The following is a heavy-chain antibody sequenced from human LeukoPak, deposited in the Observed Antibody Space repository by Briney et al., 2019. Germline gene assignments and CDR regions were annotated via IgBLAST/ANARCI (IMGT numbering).Heavy chain of an antibody. CDR3: AKDNGRGGNFDY. J-gene: IGHJ4*02. V-gene: IGHV3-9*01. CDR1: GFTFDDYA. Sequence: GGSLRLSCAASGFTFDDYAMHWVRQPPGKGLEWVSGISWNSGSMGYADSVKGRFTISRDNAKNSLYLQMNSLRAEDTALYYCAKDNGRGGNFDYWGQGTLVTVSS. D-gene: IGHD3-16*01. CDR2: ISWNSGSM.